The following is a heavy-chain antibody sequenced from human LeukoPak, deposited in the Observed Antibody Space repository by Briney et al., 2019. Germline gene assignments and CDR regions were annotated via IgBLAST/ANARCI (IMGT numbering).Heavy chain of an antibody. CDR3: ARGGSNSPVISVH. V-gene: IGHV3-21*01. CDR2: ITSRSSYM. Sequence: GGSLRLSCAASGFSFSDYNMNWVRQAPGKGLEWVSSITSRSSYMYYADSVKGRFTISRDNAGNSLYLQMDSLRAEDTAVYYCARGGSNSPVISVHWGQGTLVTVSS. J-gene: IGHJ4*02. D-gene: IGHD4-23*01. CDR1: GFSFSDYN.